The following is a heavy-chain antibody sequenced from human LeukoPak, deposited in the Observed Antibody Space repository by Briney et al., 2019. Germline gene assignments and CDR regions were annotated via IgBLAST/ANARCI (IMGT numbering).Heavy chain of an antibody. CDR1: GVSISNHY. J-gene: IGHJ4*02. CDR3: VRHSRVVAFDY. Sequence: SETLSLTCTVSGVSISNHYSSWIRQPPGKGLEWIGYIYYTGNTNYNPSLKSRVTISEDTSKNQVSLELCSVTAADTAVYYCVRHSRVVAFDYWGQGNLVTVSS. V-gene: IGHV4-59*08. CDR2: IYYTGNT. D-gene: IGHD2-15*01.